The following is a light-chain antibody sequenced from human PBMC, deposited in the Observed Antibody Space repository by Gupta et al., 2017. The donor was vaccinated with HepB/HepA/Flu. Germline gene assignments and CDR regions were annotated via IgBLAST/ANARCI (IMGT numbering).Light chain of an antibody. J-gene: IGKJ1*01. V-gene: IGKV3-20*01. Sequence: EIVLTQSPGTLSLSPGERATPSCRASQSVSSSYLAWYQQKPGQAPRLLIYGASSRATGIPDRFSGSGSGTDFTLTISRLEPEDFAVYYCLQYVSSPVTFGQGTKVEIK. CDR1: QSVSSSY. CDR3: LQYVSSPVT. CDR2: GAS.